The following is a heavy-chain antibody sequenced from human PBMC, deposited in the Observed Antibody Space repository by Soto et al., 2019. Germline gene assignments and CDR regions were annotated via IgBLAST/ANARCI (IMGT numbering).Heavy chain of an antibody. CDR2: ISGSGDSI. CDR3: AKRLGPAADFAMDV. J-gene: IGHJ6*02. Sequence: EVQLLESGGGLVQPGGSLRLSCAASGFTFSIYAMSWVRQAPGKGLEWVSGISGSGDSIYYVESVKGRFTISRDNSKNTVFLQMNSLTAEDTAVYYCAKRLGPAADFAMDVWGQGTTVTVSS. D-gene: IGHD2-2*01. V-gene: IGHV3-23*01. CDR1: GFTFSIYA.